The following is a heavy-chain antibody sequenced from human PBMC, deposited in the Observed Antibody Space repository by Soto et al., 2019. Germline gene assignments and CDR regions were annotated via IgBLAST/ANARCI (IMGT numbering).Heavy chain of an antibody. J-gene: IGHJ6*02. CDR1: GGSFSGFY. CDR2: INHSGRI. Sequence: SETLSLTCAVYGGSFSGFYWSWIRQPPGKGLEWIGEINHSGRIKYNAPLKSRVTISVDTXXXXXXXXXXXXXXXXXXXXXCARGMGEESTFYKYYVMDVWGQGTTVTVSS. CDR3: ARGMGEESTFYKYYVMDV. D-gene: IGHD3-16*01. V-gene: IGHV4-34*01.